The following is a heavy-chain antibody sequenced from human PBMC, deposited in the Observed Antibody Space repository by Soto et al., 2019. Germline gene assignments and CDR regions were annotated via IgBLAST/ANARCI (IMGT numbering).Heavy chain of an antibody. V-gene: IGHV4-39*01. CDR2: ISYSGST. D-gene: IGHD3-3*01. CDR1: GDSISSNNYY. CDR3: ARRAPYDFWSGYYQGYFDY. Sequence: QLQLQESGPGLVKPSETLSLTCTVSGDSISSNNYYWGWIRQSPGKGLEWIGSISYSGSTYYNPSRKSRVTISVDTSKNQFSLKLSSVTAADTAVYYCARRAPYDFWSGYYQGYFDYWGQGTLVTVSS. J-gene: IGHJ4*02.